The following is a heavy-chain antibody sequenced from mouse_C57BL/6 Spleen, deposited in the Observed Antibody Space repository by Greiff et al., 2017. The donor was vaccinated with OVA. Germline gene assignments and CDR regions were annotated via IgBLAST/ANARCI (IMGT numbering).Heavy chain of an antibody. CDR3: AREVRTGYFDY. J-gene: IGHJ2*01. CDR2: IDPSDSET. CDR1: GYTFTSYW. D-gene: IGHD4-1*01. V-gene: IGHV1-52*01. Sequence: VQLQQSGAELVRPGSSVKLSCKASGYTFTSYWMHWVKQRPIQGLEWIGNIDPSDSETHYNQKFKDKATLTVDKSSSTAYMQLSSLTSEDSAVYYCAREVRTGYFDYWGQGTTLTVSS.